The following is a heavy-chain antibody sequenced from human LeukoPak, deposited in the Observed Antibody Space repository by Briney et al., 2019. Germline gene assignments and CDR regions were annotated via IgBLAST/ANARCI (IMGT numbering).Heavy chain of an antibody. CDR3: AKGITMVRGVIAKTLFDY. D-gene: IGHD3-10*01. CDR1: GFTFNTYA. J-gene: IGHJ4*02. Sequence: PGGSLRLSCEASGFTFNTYAMTWVRQGPGKGLEWVSYISDSGGSTYYADSVKGRFTISRDNSKNTLFLQMSSLRAEDTAVYYCAKGITMVRGVIAKTLFDYWGQGALVTASS. CDR2: ISDSGGST. V-gene: IGHV3-23*01.